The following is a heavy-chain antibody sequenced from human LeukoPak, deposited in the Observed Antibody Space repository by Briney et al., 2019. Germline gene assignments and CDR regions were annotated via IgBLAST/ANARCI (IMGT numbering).Heavy chain of an antibody. J-gene: IGHJ4*02. CDR1: GFTFSSYS. Sequence: GGSLRLSCAASGFTFSSYSTNWVRQAPGKGLEWVSSISSSSSYIYYADSVKGRFTISRDNAKNSLYLQMNSLRAEDTAVYYCARDIGDTHVGDYWGQGTLVTVSS. CDR2: ISSSSSYI. V-gene: IGHV3-21*01. D-gene: IGHD1-26*01. CDR3: ARDIGDTHVGDY.